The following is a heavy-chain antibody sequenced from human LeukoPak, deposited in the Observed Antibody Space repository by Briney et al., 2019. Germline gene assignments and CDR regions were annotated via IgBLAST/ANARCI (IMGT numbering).Heavy chain of an antibody. D-gene: IGHD2-2*03. CDR1: GFTFSSYG. V-gene: IGHV3-30*03. Sequence: GGSLRLSCAASGFTFSSYGMHWVRQAPGKGLEWVAVISYDGSNKYYADSVKGRFTISRDNSKNTLFLQMSSLRPEDTAVYYCALGKNFGYHYFDFWGQGALVTVSS. J-gene: IGHJ4*02. CDR2: ISYDGSNK. CDR3: ALGKNFGYHYFDF.